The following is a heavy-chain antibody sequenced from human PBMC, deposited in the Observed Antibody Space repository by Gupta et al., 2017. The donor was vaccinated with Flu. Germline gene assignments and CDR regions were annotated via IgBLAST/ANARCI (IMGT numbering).Heavy chain of an antibody. V-gene: IGHV7-4-1*01. J-gene: IGHJ4*02. Sequence: QVQLVQSGSQLEKPGASVRISCKASGYTFTRYAINWVRQAPGQGLEWMGWINTNTGKPSYVQGFTGRFVFSLDTSVNTAYLQISGLQSEDTAVYYCARDFSTASFDSWGQGTLVTVSS. D-gene: IGHD2/OR15-2a*01. CDR1: GYTFTRYA. CDR3: ARDFSTASFDS. CDR2: INTNTGKP.